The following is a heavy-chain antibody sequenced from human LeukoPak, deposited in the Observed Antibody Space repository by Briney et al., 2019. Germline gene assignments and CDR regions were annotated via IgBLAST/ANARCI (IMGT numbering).Heavy chain of an antibody. CDR3: AETNAYSSSWYRYAFDI. CDR1: GGSISSSSYY. Sequence: SETLSLTCTVSGGSISSSSYYWGWIRQPPGKGLEWIGSIYYSGSTYYNPSLKSRVTISVDTSKNQFSLKLSSVTAADTAVYYCAETNAYSSSWYRYAFDIWGRGTMVTVSS. D-gene: IGHD6-13*01. J-gene: IGHJ3*02. CDR2: IYYSGST. V-gene: IGHV4-39*07.